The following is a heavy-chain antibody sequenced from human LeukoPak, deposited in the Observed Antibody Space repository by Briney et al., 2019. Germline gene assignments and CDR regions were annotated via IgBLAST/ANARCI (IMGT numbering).Heavy chain of an antibody. J-gene: IGHJ4*02. CDR1: GYSFTNYW. CDR2: IYPGDSDT. Sequence: GESLKISSKGSGYSFTNYWFGWARQIPGKGLEWMGIIYPGDSDTRYSPSFQGQVTISADKSITTAYLQWSSLQASDTAKYYCARRGEMAAIDFWGQGTLVTVSS. D-gene: IGHD5-24*01. V-gene: IGHV5-51*01. CDR3: ARRGEMAAIDF.